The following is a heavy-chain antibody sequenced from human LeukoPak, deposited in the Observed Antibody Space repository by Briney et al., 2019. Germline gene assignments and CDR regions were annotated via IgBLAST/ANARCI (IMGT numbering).Heavy chain of an antibody. CDR3: AREAVAGGYYYYYMDV. CDR1: GYTFTSYG. J-gene: IGHJ6*03. D-gene: IGHD6-19*01. Sequence: ASVKVSCKASGYTFTSYGISWVRQAPGQGLEWMGWINPNSGGTNYAQKFQGRVTMTRDTSISTAYMELSRLRSDDTAVYYCAREAVAGGYYYYYMDVWGKGTTVTVSS. CDR2: INPNSGGT. V-gene: IGHV1-2*02.